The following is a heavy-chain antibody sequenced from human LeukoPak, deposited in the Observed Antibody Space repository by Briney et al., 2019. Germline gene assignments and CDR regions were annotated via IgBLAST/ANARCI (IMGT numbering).Heavy chain of an antibody. CDR1: GDSLSAHY. V-gene: IGHV4-59*08. Sequence: ASETLSLTCTVSGDSLSAHYWSWIRQPPGKGLEWIGYIYGSGSTHYDPSFRSRATISEDTSKNQFSLQLTSVTAADTAVYYCARNVGWYPHDTWGQGTLVTVSS. J-gene: IGHJ5*02. CDR2: IYGSGST. CDR3: ARNVGWYPHDT. D-gene: IGHD6-19*01.